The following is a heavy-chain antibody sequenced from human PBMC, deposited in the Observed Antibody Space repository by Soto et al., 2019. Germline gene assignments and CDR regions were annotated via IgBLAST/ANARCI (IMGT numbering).Heavy chain of an antibody. CDR3: ARGAGYSSGSYRLDYYYGMDV. V-gene: IGHV6-1*01. CDR1: GDSVSSNSAA. CDR2: TYYRSKWYN. J-gene: IGHJ6*04. Sequence: SQTLSLTCAISGDSVSSNSAAWNWIRQSPSRGLEWLGRTYYRSKWYNDYAVSVKSRITINPDTSKNQFSVQLNSVTPEDTAVYYCARGAGYSSGSYRLDYYYGMDVWHKGSTV. D-gene: IGHD6-19*01.